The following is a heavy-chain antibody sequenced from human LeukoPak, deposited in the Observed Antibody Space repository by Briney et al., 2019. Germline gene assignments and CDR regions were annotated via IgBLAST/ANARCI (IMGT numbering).Heavy chain of an antibody. CDR3: AKDQGANYYYYMDV. Sequence: GGSLRLSCAASGFTFSSYWMHWVRQAPGKGLVWVSRINTDGSSTSYADSVKGRFTISRDNSKNTLYLQMNSLRAEDTAVYHCAKDQGANYYYYMDVWGKGATVTVSS. J-gene: IGHJ6*03. CDR1: GFTFSSYW. D-gene: IGHD4/OR15-4a*01. V-gene: IGHV3-74*01. CDR2: INTDGSST.